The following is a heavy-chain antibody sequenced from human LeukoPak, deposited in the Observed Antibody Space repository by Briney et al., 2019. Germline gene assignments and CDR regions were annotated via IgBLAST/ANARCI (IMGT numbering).Heavy chain of an antibody. Sequence: GASVKVSCKTSGYTFTGYCIHWVRQTPGQGLEWMGWIDPNTGDTRNAQRFQGRVTLTRDTSISSAYMEFGRLRSDDTAVYWCARVVGQGTAMPSRDYFDYWGQGALVTVSS. D-gene: IGHD5-18*01. V-gene: IGHV1-2*02. J-gene: IGHJ4*02. CDR2: IDPNTGDT. CDR1: GYTFTGYC. CDR3: ARVVGQGTAMPSRDYFDY.